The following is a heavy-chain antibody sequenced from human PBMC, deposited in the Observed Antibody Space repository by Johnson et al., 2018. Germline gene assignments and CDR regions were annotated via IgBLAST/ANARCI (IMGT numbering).Heavy chain of an antibody. D-gene: IGHD5-12*01. V-gene: IGHV3-30*18. CDR3: AKDPGGGYDPFYYYDYMDV. J-gene: IGHJ6*03. Sequence: QVQLQESGGGVVQPGRSLRLSCAASGFTFSSYGMHWVRQAPGKGLEWVAVISYDGSNKYYADSVKGRFTISRDNSKNTLYLQMNSLRAEDTAVYYCAKDPGGGYDPFYYYDYMDVWGKGTTVTVSS. CDR2: ISYDGSNK. CDR1: GFTFSSYG.